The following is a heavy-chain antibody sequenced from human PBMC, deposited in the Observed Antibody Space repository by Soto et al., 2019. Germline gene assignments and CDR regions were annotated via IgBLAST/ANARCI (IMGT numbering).Heavy chain of an antibody. Sequence: ASVKVSCKASGYTFTSYGISWVRQAPGQGLEWMGWISAYNGNTNYAQKLQGRVTMTTDTSTSTAYMELRSLRSDDTAVYYCARGRTVDIVATTFDYWGQGTLVTVS. J-gene: IGHJ4*02. CDR2: ISAYNGNT. CDR3: ARGRTVDIVATTFDY. CDR1: GYTFTSYG. D-gene: IGHD5-12*01. V-gene: IGHV1-18*01.